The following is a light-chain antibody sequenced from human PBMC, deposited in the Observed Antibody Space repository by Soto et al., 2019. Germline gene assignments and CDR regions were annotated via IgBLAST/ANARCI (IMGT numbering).Light chain of an antibody. CDR3: QQHNSYPLT. V-gene: IGKV1-9*01. J-gene: IGKJ3*01. CDR1: QDTRSY. Sequence: DIQLTQSPSFLSASVGDRVTITCRASQDTRSYLAWYQQKPGKAPKLLIYVTSALQSGVPSRFSGSGSGTEFPLAISSLQPEDFATYYCQQHNSYPLTFGAGNKVEIK. CDR2: VTS.